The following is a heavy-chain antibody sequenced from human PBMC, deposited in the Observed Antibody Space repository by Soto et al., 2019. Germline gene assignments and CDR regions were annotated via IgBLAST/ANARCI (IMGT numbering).Heavy chain of an antibody. CDR3: ARLHSHGTYGMDV. CDR2: ILPIFGTT. Sequence: QMHLVQSGAEVKKPGSSVKVSCKASGGSFTYTLSWVRQAPGQGLEWMGGILPIFGTTNYAQKFQDRVTITADESTKTAYMELNTLTSEDTAVYYCARLHSHGTYGMDVWGQGTTVTVSS. J-gene: IGHJ6*02. CDR1: GGSFTYT. D-gene: IGHD5-18*01. V-gene: IGHV1-69*01.